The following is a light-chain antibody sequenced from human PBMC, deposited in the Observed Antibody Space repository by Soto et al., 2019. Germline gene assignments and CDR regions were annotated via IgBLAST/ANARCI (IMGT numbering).Light chain of an antibody. J-gene: IGLJ1*01. CDR2: GNN. Sequence: QSVLTQPPSMSGAPGQRVTISCTGSSSNIGAAYDVHWYQHLPGTAPKLLIYGNNNRPSGVPDRFSGSKSGTSASLAITGLQAGDEADYYGQSYNSSLSSYVFGTGTQLTVL. CDR1: SSNIGAAYD. V-gene: IGLV1-40*01. CDR3: QSYNSSLSSYV.